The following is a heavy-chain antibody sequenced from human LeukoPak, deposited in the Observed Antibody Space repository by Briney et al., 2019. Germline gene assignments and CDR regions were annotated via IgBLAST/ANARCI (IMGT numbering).Heavy chain of an antibody. V-gene: IGHV1-18*01. J-gene: IGHJ4*02. CDR1: GYTFGSSG. Sequence: ASVKVSCKASGYTFGSSGISWVRQAPGPGLEWLGWISAVNGNIDYAQKFQGRVTMTTDTSTSTAYMELRRLRSDDTAVYYCAKDYNYVIDYWGQGTLVTVSS. CDR2: ISAVNGNI. D-gene: IGHD5-24*01. CDR3: AKDYNYVIDY.